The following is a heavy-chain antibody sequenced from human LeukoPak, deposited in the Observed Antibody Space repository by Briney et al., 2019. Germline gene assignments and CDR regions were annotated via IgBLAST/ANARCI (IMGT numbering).Heavy chain of an antibody. Sequence: DSVKVSCKASGYTFTSYYINWVRQAPGQGLEWMGIINISSGRTSYAQKFQDRVIMTRDTSTSTVHMELSSLRSEDTAVYYCARDSSGSGSVDVWGQGTTVTVSS. CDR2: INISSGRT. CDR3: ARDSSGSGSVDV. CDR1: GYTFTSYY. D-gene: IGHD3-10*01. V-gene: IGHV1-46*01. J-gene: IGHJ6*02.